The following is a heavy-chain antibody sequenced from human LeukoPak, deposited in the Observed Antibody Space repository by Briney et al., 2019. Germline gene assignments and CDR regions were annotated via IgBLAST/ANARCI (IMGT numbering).Heavy chain of an antibody. V-gene: IGHV3-7*01. CDR2: IKQDGSEK. CDR1: GFTFSSYW. J-gene: IGHJ4*02. D-gene: IGHD4-17*01. Sequence: GGSLRLSCAASGFTFSSYWMSWVRQAPGKGLEWVANIKQDGSEKYYADSVKGRFTISRDNAKNSLYLQMNSLRAEDTAVYYCAISDGDYLPLDYWGQGTLVTVSS. CDR3: AISDGDYLPLDY.